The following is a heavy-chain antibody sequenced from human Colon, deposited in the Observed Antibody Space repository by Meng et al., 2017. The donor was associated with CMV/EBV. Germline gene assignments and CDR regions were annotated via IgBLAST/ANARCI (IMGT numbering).Heavy chain of an antibody. V-gene: IGHV4-34*01. J-gene: IGHJ4*02. Sequence: QVQLQQGGAGLLQPPGLLSPSGAVYGESFSGFYWSWIRQPQGKGLEWIGEINHSGSTNYNPSLKSRVTISVDTSKNQFSLKLSSVTAADTAVYYCARAPDIGGRPPGPFQYWSQGALVTVSS. D-gene: IGHD5-12*01. CDR1: GESFSGFY. CDR2: INHSGST. CDR3: ARAPDIGGRPPGPFQY.